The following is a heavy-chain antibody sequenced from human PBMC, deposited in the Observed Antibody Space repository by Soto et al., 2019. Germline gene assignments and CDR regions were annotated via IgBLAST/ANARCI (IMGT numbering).Heavy chain of an antibody. CDR2: INHSGST. D-gene: IGHD3-10*01. Sequence: DALSRTCAVYGGSFSGYYWSWIRQPPGKGLEWIGEINHSGSTNYNPSLKSRVTISVDTSKNQFSLKLSSVTAADTAVYYCASSSGSGSYSSLYYYGMDVWGQGTTVTVSS. CDR3: ASSSGSGSYSSLYYYGMDV. CDR1: GGSFSGYY. V-gene: IGHV4-34*01. J-gene: IGHJ6*02.